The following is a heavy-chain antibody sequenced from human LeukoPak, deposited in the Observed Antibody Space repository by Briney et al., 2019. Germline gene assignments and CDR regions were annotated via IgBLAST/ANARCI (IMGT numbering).Heavy chain of an antibody. V-gene: IGHV4-59*01. D-gene: IGHD6-6*01. Sequence: SETLSLTCTVSGGSISSYYWSWIRQPPGKGLEWIGYIYYSGSTNYNPSLKSRVTISVDTSKNQYPLKLSSETAADTAVYYCASYSSFTTFDYWGQGTLVTVSS. CDR3: ASYSSFTTFDY. J-gene: IGHJ4*02. CDR1: GGSISSYY. CDR2: IYYSGST.